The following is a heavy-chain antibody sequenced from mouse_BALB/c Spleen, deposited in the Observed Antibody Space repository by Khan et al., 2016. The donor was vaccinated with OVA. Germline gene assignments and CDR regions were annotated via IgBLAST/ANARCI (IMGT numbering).Heavy chain of an antibody. V-gene: IGHV3-2*02. CDR2: ISYSGST. CDR3: VRTARIKY. D-gene: IGHD1-2*01. Sequence: EVELVESGPGLVKPSQSLSLTCTVTGYSITSGYGWNWIRQFPGNKLEWMGYISYSGSTNYNPSLKSRISITRDTSKNQFFPQLNSVTTEDTATYYCVRTARIKYWGQGTTLTVSS. CDR1: GYSITSGYG. J-gene: IGHJ2*01.